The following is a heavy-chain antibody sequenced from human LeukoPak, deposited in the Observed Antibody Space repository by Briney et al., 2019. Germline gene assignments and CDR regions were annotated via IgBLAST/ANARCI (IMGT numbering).Heavy chain of an antibody. Sequence: GGSLRLSCAASGFTFITYAMSWVRQAPGKGLEWVSAISGSGGSTYYADSVRGRFTISRDNSKNTLYLQMNSRRAEDTAVYYCAKDSNYAFDYWGQGTLVTVSS. CDR3: AKDSNYAFDY. CDR2: ISGSGGST. CDR1: GFTFITYA. J-gene: IGHJ4*02. V-gene: IGHV3-23*01. D-gene: IGHD4-11*01.